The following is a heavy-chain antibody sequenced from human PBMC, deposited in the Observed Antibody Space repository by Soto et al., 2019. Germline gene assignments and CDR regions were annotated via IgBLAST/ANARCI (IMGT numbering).Heavy chain of an antibody. J-gene: IGHJ4*02. Sequence: PSETLSLTCTVSGGSISTYYWSWIRQPPGKGLEWIGYIYYTGTTTYNPSFKSRLTISVDTSKNQFSLKLSSVTAADTAVYYCARSDGRYWGQGTLVTVSS. CDR3: ARSDGRY. V-gene: IGHV4-59*01. CDR2: IYYTGTT. CDR1: GGSISTYY.